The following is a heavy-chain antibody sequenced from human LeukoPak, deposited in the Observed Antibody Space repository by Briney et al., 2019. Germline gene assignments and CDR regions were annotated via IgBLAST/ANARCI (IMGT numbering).Heavy chain of an antibody. CDR1: GFTVSSNY. Sequence: GGSLRLSCAASGFTVSSNYMSWVRQAPGKGLEWVSVIYSGGSTYYADSVKGRFTISRDNSKNTLYLRMNSPRAEDTAVYYCAGDSSGPNVFDYWGQGTLVTVSS. D-gene: IGHD3-22*01. CDR3: AGDSSGPNVFDY. V-gene: IGHV3-53*01. CDR2: IYSGGST. J-gene: IGHJ4*02.